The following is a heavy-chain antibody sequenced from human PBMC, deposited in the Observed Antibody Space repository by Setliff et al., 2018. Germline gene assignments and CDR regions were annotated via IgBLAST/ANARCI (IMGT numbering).Heavy chain of an antibody. CDR1: GYTFTNYA. V-gene: IGHV7-4-1*02. CDR2: INTNTGNP. J-gene: IGHJ6*03. Sequence: ASVKVSCKASGYTFTNYAMTWMRQAPGQGLEYMGWINTNTGNPIYAQGFTGRYVFSLDTSVSTAYLQISSLKSEDTAVYYCARGSRFGTIVYKGDYYMDVWGKGTTVTVSS. CDR3: ARGSRFGTIVYKGDYYMDV. D-gene: IGHD3-10*01.